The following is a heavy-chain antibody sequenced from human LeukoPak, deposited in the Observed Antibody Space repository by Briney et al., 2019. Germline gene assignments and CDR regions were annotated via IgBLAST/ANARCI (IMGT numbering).Heavy chain of an antibody. Sequence: GGSLRLSCAASGFTFSSYSMNWVRQAPGKGLEWVSYISSSSTIYYADSVKGRFTISRDNAKNSLYLQMNSLRAEDTAVYYCARDSAPTENYYDSSGELDYWGQGTLVTVSS. CDR1: GFTFSSYS. J-gene: IGHJ4*02. CDR3: ARDSAPTENYYDSSGELDY. D-gene: IGHD3-22*01. CDR2: ISSSSTI. V-gene: IGHV3-48*04.